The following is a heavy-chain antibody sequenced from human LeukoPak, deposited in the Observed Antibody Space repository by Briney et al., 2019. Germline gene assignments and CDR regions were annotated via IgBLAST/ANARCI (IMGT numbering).Heavy chain of an antibody. V-gene: IGHV4-39*07. J-gene: IGHJ6*02. D-gene: IGHD3-3*01. CDR2: IYYSGST. Sequence: SETLSLTCTVSGDSISSSSYYWGWIRQPPGKGLEWIGSIYYSGSTYYNPSLKSRVTISVDTSKNQFSLKLSSVTAADTAVYYCARNPPWEGIFGSYYYYYGMDVWGQGTTVTVSS. CDR1: GDSISSSSYY. CDR3: ARNPPWEGIFGSYYYYYGMDV.